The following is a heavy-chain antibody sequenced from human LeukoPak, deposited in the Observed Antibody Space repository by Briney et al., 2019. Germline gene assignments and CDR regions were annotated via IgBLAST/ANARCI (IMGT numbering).Heavy chain of an antibody. Sequence: ASVKVSCKASGYTFTGYYMHWVRQAPGQGLEWMGWINPKSGGTNYAQKFQGRVTMTRDTSISTAYMELSRLRSDDTAVYYCARAAGAARPRYYYYYMDVWGKGTTVTVSS. J-gene: IGHJ6*03. CDR1: GYTFTGYY. D-gene: IGHD6-6*01. CDR2: INPKSGGT. V-gene: IGHV1-2*02. CDR3: ARAAGAARPRYYYYYMDV.